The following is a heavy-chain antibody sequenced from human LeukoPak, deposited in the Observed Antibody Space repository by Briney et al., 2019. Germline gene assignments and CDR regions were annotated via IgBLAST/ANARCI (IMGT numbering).Heavy chain of an antibody. CDR3: ARVRSGWYQGYYFDY. Sequence: SETLSLTCTVSSGSISSYYWSWIRQPPGKGLEWLGYIYSSGTINFNPSLKSRVTISVDTSKNHFSLKLSSVTAADTAVYYCARVRSGWYQGYYFDYWGQGTLVTVSS. V-gene: IGHV4-59*08. CDR2: IYSSGTI. J-gene: IGHJ4*02. D-gene: IGHD6-19*01. CDR1: SGSISSYY.